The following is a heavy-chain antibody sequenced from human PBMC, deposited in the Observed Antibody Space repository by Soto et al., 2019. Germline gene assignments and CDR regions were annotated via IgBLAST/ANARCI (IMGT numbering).Heavy chain of an antibody. CDR1: GGSISSYY. J-gene: IGHJ6*02. D-gene: IGHD3-9*01. CDR2: IYYSGST. CDR3: ARSLRYFDWLPEGGYYYGMDV. Sequence: PSETLSLTSTDPGGSISSYYWSWIRQPPGKGLEWIGYIYYSGSTNYNPSLKSRVTISVDTSKNQFSLKLSSVTAADTAVYYCARSLRYFDWLPEGGYYYGMDVWGQGTTVTVSS. V-gene: IGHV4-59*01.